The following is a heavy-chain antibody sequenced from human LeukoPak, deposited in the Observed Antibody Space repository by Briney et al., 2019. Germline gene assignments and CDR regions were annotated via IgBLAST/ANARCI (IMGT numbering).Heavy chain of an antibody. CDR2: IKQDGSEE. Sequence: PGGSLRLSCAASGFTFSSFWMTWVRQAPGKGLEGVANIKQDGSEEQYVDSVKGRFTISRDNAKNSLYLQMNSLRDEDTAVYYCARDYGTSGYDLHDYWGQGTLVTASS. CDR1: GFTFSSFW. J-gene: IGHJ4*02. CDR3: ARDYGTSGYDLHDY. D-gene: IGHD3-22*01. V-gene: IGHV3-7*01.